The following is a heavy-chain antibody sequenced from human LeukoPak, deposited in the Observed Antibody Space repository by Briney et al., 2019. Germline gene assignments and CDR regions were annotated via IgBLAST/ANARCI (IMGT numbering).Heavy chain of an antibody. Sequence: SETLSLTCTVSSGSISSSSFYWGWIRQPPGKGLEWIGSIYYSGSTYYNPSLKSRVTISVGTSKNQFSLKLSSVTAADTAVYYCARVSTMVREVGYYGMDVWGQGTTVTVSS. CDR2: IYYSGST. D-gene: IGHD3-10*01. V-gene: IGHV4-39*07. CDR3: ARVSTMVREVGYYGMDV. J-gene: IGHJ6*02. CDR1: SGSISSSSFY.